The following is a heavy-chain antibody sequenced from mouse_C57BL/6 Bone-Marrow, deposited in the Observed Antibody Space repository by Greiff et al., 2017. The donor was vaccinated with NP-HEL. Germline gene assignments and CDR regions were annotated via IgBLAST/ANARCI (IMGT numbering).Heavy chain of an antibody. V-gene: IGHV1-76*01. CDR2: IYPGSGNT. Sequence: QVQLQQSGAELVRPGASVKLSCKASGYTFTDYYINWVKQRPGQGLEWIARIYPGSGNTYYNEKFKGKATLTAEKSSSTAYMQLSSLTSEDSAVYFCARGGSGYYFDYWGKGTTLTVSS. D-gene: IGHD1-1*02. CDR1: GYTFTDYY. J-gene: IGHJ2*01. CDR3: ARGGSGYYFDY.